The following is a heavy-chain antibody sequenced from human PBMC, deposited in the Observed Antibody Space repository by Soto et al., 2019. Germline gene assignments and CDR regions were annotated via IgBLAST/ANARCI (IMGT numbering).Heavy chain of an antibody. CDR2: LDSSGDT. J-gene: IGHJ4*02. V-gene: IGHV2-70*12. D-gene: IGHD6-13*01. CDR3: ARSPLYIAASIGTGYFDY. Sequence: SCPTLVNPTQTLPLTCTFAGFSLTTEGMCITWIRQTPGGGLEWLGLLDSSGDTRCSTSLETRITISTDTSENQIVLTMTNMDPVDTATYFCARSPLYIAASIGTGYFDYWGQGIQVTVSS. CDR1: GFSLTTEGMC.